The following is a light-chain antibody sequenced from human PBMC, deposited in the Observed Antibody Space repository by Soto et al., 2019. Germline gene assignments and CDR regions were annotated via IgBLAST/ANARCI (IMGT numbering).Light chain of an antibody. Sequence: EIRLSQPPCTLSLSPRERATLSCRASQSVSSSYLAWYQQKPGRAPRLLIYGASSRATGIPDRFSGSGSGTDFTLTISRLEPEDFAVYYCQQYGSSPPWTFGQGTNVDIK. CDR3: QQYGSSPPWT. V-gene: IGKV3-20*01. J-gene: IGKJ1*01. CDR2: GAS. CDR1: QSVSSSY.